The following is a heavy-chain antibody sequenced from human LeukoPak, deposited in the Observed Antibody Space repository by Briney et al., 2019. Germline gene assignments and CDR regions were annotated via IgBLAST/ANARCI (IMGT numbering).Heavy chain of an antibody. D-gene: IGHD6-13*01. CDR2: INPNSGGT. V-gene: IGHV1-2*06. Sequence: GASVKVPCKASGYTFTSSYMHWVRQAPGQGLEWMGRINPNSGGTNYAQKFQGRVTMTRDTSISTAYMELSRLRSDDTAVYYCARVKYSSSWYHYGMDVWGQGTTVTVSS. CDR3: ARVKYSSSWYHYGMDV. J-gene: IGHJ6*02. CDR1: GYTFTSSY.